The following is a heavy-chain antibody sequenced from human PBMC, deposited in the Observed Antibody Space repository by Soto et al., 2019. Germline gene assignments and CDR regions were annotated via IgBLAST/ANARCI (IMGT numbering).Heavy chain of an antibody. CDR3: ARANYIWGSYVD. CDR1: GGSISSYY. D-gene: IGHD3-16*01. J-gene: IGHJ4*02. V-gene: IGHV4-4*08. Sequence: QVQLQESGPGLVKPSETLSLTCTVSGGSISSYYWSWIRQPPGKGLEWIGHISDSGSTNYKPSLKSRVTISADTSRNRFSLKLSSVTAADTAMYYCARANYIWGSYVDWGQGTLVTVSA. CDR2: ISDSGST.